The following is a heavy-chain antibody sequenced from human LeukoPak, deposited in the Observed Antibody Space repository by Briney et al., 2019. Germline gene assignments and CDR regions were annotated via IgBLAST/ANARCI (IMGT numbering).Heavy chain of an antibody. J-gene: IGHJ4*02. CDR2: IYYSGST. D-gene: IGHD1-1*01. CDR1: GGSISSYY. V-gene: IGHV4-59*08. Sequence: SETLSLTCTVSGGSISSYYWSWIRQPPGKGLEWIGYIYYSGSTNYNPSLKSRVTISVDTSKNQFSLKLSSVTAADTAVYYCASTNHDSFDYWGQGTLVTVSS. CDR3: ASTNHDSFDY.